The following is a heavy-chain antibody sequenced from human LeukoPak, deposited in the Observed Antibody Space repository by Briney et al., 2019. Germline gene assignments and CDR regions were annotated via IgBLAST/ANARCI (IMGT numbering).Heavy chain of an antibody. CDR3: VTPRSWELSDMAV. CDR1: GYSITTNYY. J-gene: IGHJ6*03. Sequence: SETLSLTCTVSGYSITTNYYLAWIRQSPGTGLEWIGSVYHNGETYYNPSLKSRVIISVDTSKNEFSLRLTSVTAADTAVYYCVTPRSWELSDMAVWGKGTTVIVSS. CDR2: VYHNGET. D-gene: IGHD1-26*01. V-gene: IGHV4-38-2*02.